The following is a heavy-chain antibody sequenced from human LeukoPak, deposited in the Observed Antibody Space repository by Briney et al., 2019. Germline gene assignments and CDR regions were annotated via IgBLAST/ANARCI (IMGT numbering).Heavy chain of an antibody. D-gene: IGHD1-26*01. CDR2: ISSDGNSK. Sequence: PGGSLRLSCAASGFTFSSYGMHWVRQAPGKGLEWVAVISSDGNSKYYTDSVRGRFTISRDNSKNTLYLQMNSLRAEDTAVYYCATVGTVWGQGTLVTVSS. CDR3: ATVGTV. J-gene: IGHJ4*02. CDR1: GFTFSSYG. V-gene: IGHV3-30*03.